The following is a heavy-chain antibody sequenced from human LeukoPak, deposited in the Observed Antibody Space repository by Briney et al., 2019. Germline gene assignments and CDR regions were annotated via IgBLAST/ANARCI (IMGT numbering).Heavy chain of an antibody. CDR1: GGTFSSYA. V-gene: IGHV1-69*13. Sequence: SVKVSCKASGGTFSSYAISWVRQAPGQGLEWMGGIIPIFGTANYAQKFQGRVTITADESTSTAYMELSSPRSEDTAVYYCASCVSGWYLGYGWFDPWGQGTLVTVSS. CDR3: ASCVSGWYLGYGWFDP. CDR2: IIPIFGTA. D-gene: IGHD6-19*01. J-gene: IGHJ5*02.